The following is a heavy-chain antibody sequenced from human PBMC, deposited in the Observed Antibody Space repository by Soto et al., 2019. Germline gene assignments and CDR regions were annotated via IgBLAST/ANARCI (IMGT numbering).Heavy chain of an antibody. CDR3: ASAIPGGTSGSYYYYYYGMDV. J-gene: IGHJ6*02. CDR2: ISYDGSNK. V-gene: IGHV3-30*14. D-gene: IGHD1-26*01. CDR1: GFTFSSYA. Sequence: GGSLRLSCAASGFTFSSYAMHWVRQAPGKGLEWVAVISYDGSNKYYADSVKGRFTISRDNSKNTLYLQMNSLRAEDTAVYYCASAIPGGTSGSYYYYYYGMDVWGQGTTVTVSS.